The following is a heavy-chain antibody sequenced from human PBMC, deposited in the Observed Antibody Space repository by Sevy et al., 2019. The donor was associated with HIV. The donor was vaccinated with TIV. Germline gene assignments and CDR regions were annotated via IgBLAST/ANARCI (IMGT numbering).Heavy chain of an antibody. J-gene: IGHJ3*02. CDR3: ARSELRYFDWLLPTDAFDI. D-gene: IGHD3-9*01. Sequence: GGSLRISCAASGFTFSDYYMSWIRQAPGKGLEWVSYISSSGSTIYYADSVKGRFTISRDNAKNSLYLQMNSLRAEDTAVYYCARSELRYFDWLLPTDAFDIWGQGTMVTVSS. CDR2: ISSSGSTI. CDR1: GFTFSDYY. V-gene: IGHV3-11*01.